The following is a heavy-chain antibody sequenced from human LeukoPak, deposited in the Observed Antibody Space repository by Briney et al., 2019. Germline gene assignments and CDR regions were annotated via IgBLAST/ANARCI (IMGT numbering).Heavy chain of an antibody. J-gene: IGHJ4*02. CDR2: ISWNSGSI. Sequence: PGRSLRLSCAASGFTFDDYAMHWVRQVPGKGLEWVSGISWNSGSIGYADSVKGRFTISRDNAKNSLYLQMNSLRAEDTALYYCAKAHLVGASLIFDYWGQGTLVTVSS. D-gene: IGHD1-26*01. CDR3: AKAHLVGASLIFDY. CDR1: GFTFDDYA. V-gene: IGHV3-9*01.